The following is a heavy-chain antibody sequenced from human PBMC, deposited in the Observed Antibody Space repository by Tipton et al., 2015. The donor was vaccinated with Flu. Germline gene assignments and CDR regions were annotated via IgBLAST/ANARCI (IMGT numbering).Heavy chain of an antibody. D-gene: IGHD2-15*01. CDR2: ILYSGSTKYNGST. J-gene: IGHJ4*02. Sequence: TLSLTCNVSGGSLRNYYWSWIRQPPGKGLDWIGYILYSGSTKYNGSTNYNPSLKSRATISVDTSANQLFLHVNSVTAADTAMYYCALIMPFAAKVVYWGQGALVTVSS. CDR1: GGSLRNYY. V-gene: IGHV4-59*08. CDR3: ALIMPFAAKVVY.